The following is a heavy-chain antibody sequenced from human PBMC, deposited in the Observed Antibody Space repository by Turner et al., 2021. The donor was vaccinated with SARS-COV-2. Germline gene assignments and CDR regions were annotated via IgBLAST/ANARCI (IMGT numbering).Heavy chain of an antibody. Sequence: QVQLVQSGAEVKKHGASVKVSCKISGYTLTELSMYWVRLAPGKGLEWLGGFDPEECETIYAQNFQGRVTMTEDTSTATAYMDLSSLRSEDTAVYFCATGYQLRVNWFDPWGQGTLVTVSS. J-gene: IGHJ5*02. CDR3: ATGYQLRVNWFDP. V-gene: IGHV1-24*01. D-gene: IGHD2-2*01. CDR2: FDPEECET. CDR1: GYTLTELS.